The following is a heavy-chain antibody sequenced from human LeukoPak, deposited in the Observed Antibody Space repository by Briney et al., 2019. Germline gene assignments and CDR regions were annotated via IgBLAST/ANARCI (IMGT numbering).Heavy chain of an antibody. D-gene: IGHD2-15*01. CDR2: ISSSSSYI. Sequence: PGGSLRLSCAASGFTFSSYSMNWVRQAPGKGLEWVSSISSSSSYIYYADSVKGRFTISRDNAKNSLYLQMNSLRAEDTAVYYCARDRNDLSVVDYGMDVWGQGTTVTVSS. CDR3: ARDRNDLSVVDYGMDV. CDR1: GFTFSSYS. J-gene: IGHJ6*02. V-gene: IGHV3-21*01.